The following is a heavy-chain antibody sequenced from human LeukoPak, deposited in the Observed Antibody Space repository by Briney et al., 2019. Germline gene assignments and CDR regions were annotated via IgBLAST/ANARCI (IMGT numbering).Heavy chain of an antibody. J-gene: IGHJ4*02. V-gene: IGHV3-30*02. Sequence: GGSLRLSCAASGFTFSSYGMHWVRQAPGKGLEWVAFIRFDGTDKYFADSVKGRFTVSRDNSKNTLYLQMNSLIPEDTAVYYCARQYISGQWYFDYWGQGTLVTVSS. CDR1: GFTFSSYG. CDR2: IRFDGTDK. CDR3: ARQYISGQWYFDY. D-gene: IGHD5-18*01.